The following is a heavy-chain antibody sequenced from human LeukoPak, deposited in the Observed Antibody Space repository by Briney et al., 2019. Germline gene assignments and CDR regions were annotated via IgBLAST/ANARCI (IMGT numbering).Heavy chain of an antibody. CDR2: INYSGNT. J-gene: IGHJ6*03. V-gene: IGHV4-34*01. Sequence: PSETLSLTCAVYGGSLSGYYWTWIRQTPGKGLEWIGEINYSGNTNYNRSLKSRVTISADTSKNQFSLRLSSVTAADTAVYYCASMGVPAALYYYYYMDVWGKGTTVTVSS. CDR3: ASMGVPAALYYYYYMDV. CDR1: GGSLSGYY. D-gene: IGHD2-2*01.